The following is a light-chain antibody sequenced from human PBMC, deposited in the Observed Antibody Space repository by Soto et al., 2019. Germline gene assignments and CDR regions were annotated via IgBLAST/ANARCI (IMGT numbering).Light chain of an antibody. V-gene: IGKV1-5*01. J-gene: IGKJ1*01. CDR1: QSISNW. CDR3: QQSYSYS. CDR2: HTS. Sequence: DIQMTQSPSTLPASVGDRVTITCRASQSISNWLAWYQQKPGTAPKVLIYHTSNLQSGVPSRFSGSGSGIEITLTSSNQEPADFSSYYCQQSYSYSFGQGTKVEIK.